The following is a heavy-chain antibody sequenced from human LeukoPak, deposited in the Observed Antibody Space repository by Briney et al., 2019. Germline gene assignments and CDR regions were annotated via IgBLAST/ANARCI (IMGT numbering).Heavy chain of an antibody. J-gene: IGHJ4*02. CDR2: INHSGST. V-gene: IGHV4-39*07. CDR3: ARRGRNYYGSGSYFY. D-gene: IGHD3-10*01. CDR1: GGSISSSSYY. Sequence: SETLSLTCTVSGGSISSSSYYWGWIRQPPGKGLEWIGEINHSGSTNYNPSLKSRVTISVDTSKNQFSLKLSSVTAADTAVYYCARRGRNYYGSGSYFYWGQGTLVTVSS.